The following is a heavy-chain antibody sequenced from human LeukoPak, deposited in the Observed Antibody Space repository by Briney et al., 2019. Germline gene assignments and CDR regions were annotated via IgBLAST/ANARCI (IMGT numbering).Heavy chain of an antibody. CDR1: GGTFSSYA. CDR3: ARGSIVVVPAATYYYYYGMDV. J-gene: IGHJ6*02. D-gene: IGHD2-2*01. Sequence: ASVKVSCTASGGTFSSYAISWVRQAPGQGLEWMGGIIPIFGTANYAQKFQGRVTITADESTSTAYMELSSLRSEDTAVYYCARGSIVVVPAATYYYYYGMDVWGQGTTVTVSS. V-gene: IGHV1-69*13. CDR2: IIPIFGTA.